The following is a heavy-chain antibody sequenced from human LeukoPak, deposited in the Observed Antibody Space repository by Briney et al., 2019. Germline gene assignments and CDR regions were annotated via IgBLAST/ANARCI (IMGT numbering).Heavy chain of an antibody. D-gene: IGHD2-2*01. CDR1: GGTFSSYA. CDR2: IIPSFGTA. Sequence: GATVKVSCKASGGTFSSYAISWVRQAPGQGLEWMGGIIPSFGTANYAQKFQGRVTITADKSTSTAYMELSSLRSEDTAVYYCASDRVGYCSSTSCYHFDYWGQGTLVTVSS. CDR3: ASDRVGYCSSTSCYHFDY. J-gene: IGHJ4*02. V-gene: IGHV1-69*06.